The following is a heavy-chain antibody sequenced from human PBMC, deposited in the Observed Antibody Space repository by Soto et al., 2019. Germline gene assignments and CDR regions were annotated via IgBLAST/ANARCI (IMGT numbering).Heavy chain of an antibody. D-gene: IGHD6-19*01. CDR1: GGSISSYY. CDR3: ARDREAGYNFYYGMDV. J-gene: IGHJ6*02. V-gene: IGHV4-4*07. Sequence: PSETLSLTCTVSGGSISSYYWSWIRQPAGKGLEWIGRIYTSASINYNPSLKGRVTLSVDTSTNQVSLRLASVTAADTAIYYCARDREAGYNFYYGMDVWGQGTTVTVSS. CDR2: IYTSASI.